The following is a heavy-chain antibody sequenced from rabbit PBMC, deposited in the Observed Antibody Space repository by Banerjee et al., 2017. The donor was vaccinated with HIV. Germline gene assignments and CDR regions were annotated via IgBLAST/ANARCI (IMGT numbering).Heavy chain of an antibody. J-gene: IGHJ4*01. CDR2: IYTSSGST. V-gene: IGHV1S45*01. CDR1: GFDLSDYYY. D-gene: IGHD4-1*01. Sequence: QEQLEESGGGLVQPEGSLTLTCKASGFDLSDYYYMCWVRQAPGKGLELIGCIYTSSGSTVYATWAKGRFTISRTSSTTVALQMTSLTAADTATYFCARDLAGVIGWNFGLWGQGPWSPS. CDR3: ARDLAGVIGWNFGL.